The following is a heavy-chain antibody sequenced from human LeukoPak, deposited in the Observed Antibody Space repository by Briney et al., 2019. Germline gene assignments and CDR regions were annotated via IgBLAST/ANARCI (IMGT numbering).Heavy chain of an antibody. CDR3: ARDSHYDFWSGYEGEDNWFDP. J-gene: IGHJ5*02. V-gene: IGHV1-69*05. CDR1: GGTFSSYA. D-gene: IGHD3-3*01. CDR2: IIPIFGTA. Sequence: SVKVSCKASGGTFSSYAISWVRQAPGQGLEWMGGIIPIFGTANYAQKFQGRVTITTDESTSTAYMELSSLRSEDTAVYYCARDSHYDFWSGYEGEDNWFDPWGQGTLVTVSS.